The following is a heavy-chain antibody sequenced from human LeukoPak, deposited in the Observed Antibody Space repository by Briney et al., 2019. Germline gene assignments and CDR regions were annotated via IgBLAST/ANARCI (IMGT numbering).Heavy chain of an antibody. CDR2: ISGSGGST. CDR3: AADIVVVVAATSNY. Sequence: PGGSLRLSCAASGFTFSSYAMSWVRQAPGKGLEWVSAISGSGGSTYYADSVKGRFTISRDNSKNTLYLQMNSLRAEDTAVYYCAADIVVVVAATSNYWGQGTLVTVSS. D-gene: IGHD2-15*01. J-gene: IGHJ4*02. V-gene: IGHV3-23*01. CDR1: GFTFSSYA.